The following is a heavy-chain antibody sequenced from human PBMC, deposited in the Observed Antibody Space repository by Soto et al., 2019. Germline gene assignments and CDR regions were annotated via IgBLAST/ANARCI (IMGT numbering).Heavy chain of an antibody. D-gene: IGHD3-22*01. J-gene: IGHJ4*02. CDR3: AIAYYYDTSGYNGY. CDR1: GFTFSTYA. V-gene: IGHV3-23*01. CDR2: ISGSGGST. Sequence: PGGSLRLSCAASGFTFSTYAMSWVRQAPGKGLEWVSAISGSGGSTYYADPVKGRFAISRDNSKNTLYLQMNSLRAEDTAVYYCAIAYYYDTSGYNGYWGQGTLVTVSS.